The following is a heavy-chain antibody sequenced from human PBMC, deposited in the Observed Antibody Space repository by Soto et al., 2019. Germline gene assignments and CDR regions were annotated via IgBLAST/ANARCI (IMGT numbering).Heavy chain of an antibody. V-gene: IGHV4-39*01. Sequence: QLQLQESGPGLVKPSETLSLTCTVSRGSISSGTNYWAWIRQPPGKGLEWIANNYYSGSTFYNLYLKSRVTMSLDTSKNQFSLKLRSVTAADTAVYYCARHEAGWYFDSWGQGTLVTVSS. J-gene: IGHJ4*02. CDR1: RGSISSGTNY. CDR3: ARHEAGWYFDS. CDR2: NYYSGST.